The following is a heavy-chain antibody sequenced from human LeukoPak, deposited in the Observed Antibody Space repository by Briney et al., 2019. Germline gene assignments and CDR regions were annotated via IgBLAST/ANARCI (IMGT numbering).Heavy chain of an antibody. Sequence: ASVKVSCKASEYTFTSYYMHWVRQAPGQGLEWMGWINPNSGGTSYAQKFQGRVTMTRDTSSSTAYMELSSLRSDDTAVYCCVRDGIAVAGTAFDYWGQGTLVAVSS. J-gene: IGHJ4*02. D-gene: IGHD6-19*01. CDR3: VRDGIAVAGTAFDY. V-gene: IGHV1-2*02. CDR2: INPNSGGT. CDR1: EYTFTSYY.